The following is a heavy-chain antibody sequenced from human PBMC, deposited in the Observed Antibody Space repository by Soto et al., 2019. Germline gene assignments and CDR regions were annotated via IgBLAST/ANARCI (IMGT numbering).Heavy chain of an antibody. CDR2: IYPGDSDT. CDR3: ARRTGTTGYYYGMDV. J-gene: IGHJ6*02. V-gene: IGHV5-51*01. CDR1: GYSFTSYW. D-gene: IGHD1-7*01. Sequence: GASLKISCKGSGYSFTSYWIVWVRQMPGKGLEWMGIIYPGDSDTRYSPSFQGQVSISADKSISTAYLQWSSLKASDTAIYYCARRTGTTGYYYGMDVWGQGTTVTVSS.